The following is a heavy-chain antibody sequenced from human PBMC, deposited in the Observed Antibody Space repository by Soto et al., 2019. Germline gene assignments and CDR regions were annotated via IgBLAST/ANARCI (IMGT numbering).Heavy chain of an antibody. CDR1: GFTFGYAW. CDR2: IKSKSDGGTS. CDR3: TEGTKF. Sequence: EVQLVESGGGRVKPGASLRLSCAASGFTFGYAWMSWVRQAPGKGLEWVGRIKSKSDGGTSDCAAPVKGRFSISRDDSENKLYLQMDSLKIEDTAVYYCTEGTKFWGQGTLVTVSS. V-gene: IGHV3-15*01. J-gene: IGHJ4*02. D-gene: IGHD2-8*01.